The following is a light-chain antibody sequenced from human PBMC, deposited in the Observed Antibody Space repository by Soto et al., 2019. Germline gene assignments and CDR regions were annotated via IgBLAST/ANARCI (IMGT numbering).Light chain of an antibody. J-gene: IGKJ4*01. V-gene: IGKV3-11*01. CDR1: QSVSSY. CDR3: QQRSNWPPLT. Sequence: EIVLTQSPATLSLSPGERATLSCRASQSVSSYLAWYQQKPGQAPRLLIYDASNRATGIPARFSGSGSGTDFTLTISSLEPEDVAFYDCQQRSNWPPLTFGGGTKVEIK. CDR2: DAS.